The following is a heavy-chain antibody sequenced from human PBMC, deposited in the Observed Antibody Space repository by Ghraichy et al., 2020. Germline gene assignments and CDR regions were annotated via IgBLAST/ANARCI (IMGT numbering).Heavy chain of an antibody. J-gene: IGHJ4*02. CDR3: ARGHRSGGSCHFYFDY. CDR1: GGSFTDYY. CDR2: INYSGRT. D-gene: IGHD2-15*01. V-gene: IGHV4-34*01. Sequence: SETLSLTCGVYGGSFTDYYWSWIRQPPGKGLEWIGEINYSGRTNYNPSLKSRVTISVDTSSNQFSLTLRSVTAADTAVYYCARGHRSGGSCHFYFDYWGQGTLVTVSS.